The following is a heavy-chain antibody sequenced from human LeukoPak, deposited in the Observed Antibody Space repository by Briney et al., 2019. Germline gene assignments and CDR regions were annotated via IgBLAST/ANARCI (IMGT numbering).Heavy chain of an antibody. CDR1: EFIFSTYT. J-gene: IGHJ6*02. CDR3: ARDRVGEVRGVISYGMDV. V-gene: IGHV3-30-3*01. D-gene: IGHD3-10*01. Sequence: GGPLRLSCAASEFIFSTYTMHWVRQAPGKGLVWGAIISYDGNNKYYADSVKGRFTISRDNSKNTLYLQMNSLRAEDTAVYSCARDRVGEVRGVISYGMDVWGQGTTVTVSS. CDR2: ISYDGNNK.